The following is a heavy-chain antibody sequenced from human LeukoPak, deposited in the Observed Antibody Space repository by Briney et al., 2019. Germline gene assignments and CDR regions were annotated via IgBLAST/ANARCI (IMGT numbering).Heavy chain of an antibody. CDR1: GYTFTSYG. D-gene: IGHD4-11*01. V-gene: IGHV1-18*01. CDR3: ARVSPAGAYSNYEEGYWYFDL. CDR2: ISAYNGNT. Sequence: ASVKVSCKASGYTFTSYGISWVRQAPGQGLEWMGWISAYNGNTNYAQKLQGRVTMTTDTSTSTAYMELRSLRSDDTAVYYCARVSPAGAYSNYEEGYWYFDLWGRGTLVTVSS. J-gene: IGHJ2*01.